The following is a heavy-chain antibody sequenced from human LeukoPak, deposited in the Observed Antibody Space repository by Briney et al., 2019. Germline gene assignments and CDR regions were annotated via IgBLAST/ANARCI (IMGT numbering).Heavy chain of an antibody. J-gene: IGHJ6*03. CDR3: AKRYSGYDKYYYYYMDV. V-gene: IGHV3-23*01. CDR1: GFSFSSHN. CDR2: ISGSGGST. Sequence: GGSLRLSCAASGFSFSSHNMSWVRQAPGKGLEWVSAISGSGGSTYYADSVKGRFTISRDNSKNTLYLQMNSLRAEDTAVYYCAKRYSGYDKYYYYYMDVWGKGTTVTISS. D-gene: IGHD5-12*01.